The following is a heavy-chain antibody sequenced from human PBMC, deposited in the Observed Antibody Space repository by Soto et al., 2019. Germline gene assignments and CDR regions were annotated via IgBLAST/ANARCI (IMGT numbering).Heavy chain of an antibody. D-gene: IGHD2-2*02. CDR2: INHSGST. J-gene: IGHJ3*02. V-gene: IGHV4-34*01. CDR3: ARGGPYSVVVPAAISAFDI. Sequence: QVQLQQWGAGLLKPSETLSLTCAVYGGSFSGYYWSWIRQPPGKGLEWIGEINHSGSTNYNPSLKSRVTISVDTSKNHFSLKLRSVTAADTAVYYCARGGPYSVVVPAAISAFDIWGQGTMVTVSS. CDR1: GGSFSGYY.